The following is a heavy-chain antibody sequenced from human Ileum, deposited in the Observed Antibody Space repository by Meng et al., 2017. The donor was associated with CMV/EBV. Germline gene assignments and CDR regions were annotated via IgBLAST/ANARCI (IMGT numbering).Heavy chain of an antibody. D-gene: IGHD1-14*01. Sequence: ASVKVSCKTSGYTFINYYIYWLRQAPGQGLEWMGIIDPGSGRTAYAQQFQGRVSLTRDTSTSTVYMELSSLRSDDTAVHYCARAAWYNNTLGEFGMDVWGQGTTVTVSS. V-gene: IGHV1-46*01. J-gene: IGHJ6*02. CDR3: ARAAWYNNTLGEFGMDV. CDR1: GYTFINYY. CDR2: IDPGSGRT.